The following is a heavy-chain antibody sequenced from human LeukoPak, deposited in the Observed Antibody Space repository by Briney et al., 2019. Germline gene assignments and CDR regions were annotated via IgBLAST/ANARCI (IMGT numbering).Heavy chain of an antibody. CDR3: ARGRRISIIVVVYDAFDI. Sequence: SETLSLTCNVSGGSISSSSYYWGWIRQPPGKGLEWSGSIYYSGSTYYNPSLKSRVTISVDTSKNHFSLNLTSVTAADTAVYYCARGRRISIIVVVYDAFDIWGQGTMVTVSS. V-gene: IGHV4-39*07. CDR2: IYYSGST. J-gene: IGHJ3*02. CDR1: GGSISSSSYY. D-gene: IGHD3-22*01.